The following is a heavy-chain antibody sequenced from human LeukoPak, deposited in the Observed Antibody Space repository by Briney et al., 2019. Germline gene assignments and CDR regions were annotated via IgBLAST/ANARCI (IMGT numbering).Heavy chain of an antibody. CDR2: IYYSGST. V-gene: IGHV4-4*07. J-gene: IGHJ5*02. Sequence: SETLSLTCTVSGGSISSYYWSWIRQPAGKGLEWIGSIYYSGSTYYNPSLKSRVTISVDTSKNQFSLKLSSVTAADTAVYYCARDSGSYLNWFDPWGQGTLVTVSS. CDR3: ARDSGSYLNWFDP. CDR1: GGSISSYY. D-gene: IGHD1-26*01.